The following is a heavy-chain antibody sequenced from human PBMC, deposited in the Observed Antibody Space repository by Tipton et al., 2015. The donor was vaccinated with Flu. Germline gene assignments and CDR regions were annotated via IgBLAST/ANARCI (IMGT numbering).Heavy chain of an antibody. CDR3: ARDSGVSDAFAI. V-gene: IGHV3-13*01. CDR1: GFTLSSYD. J-gene: IGHJ3*02. D-gene: IGHD3-10*01. Sequence: SLRLSCAASGFTLSSYDMHWVRQVTGEGLEWVSVITVAGDRFYSGSVKGRFTISRDTVNNSLFLQMNTLRAEDTAVYYCARDSGVSDAFAIWGHGTTVTVSS. CDR2: ITVAGDR.